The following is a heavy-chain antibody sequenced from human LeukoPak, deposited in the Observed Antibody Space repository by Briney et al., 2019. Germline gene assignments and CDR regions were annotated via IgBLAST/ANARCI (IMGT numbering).Heavy chain of an antibody. J-gene: IGHJ4*02. CDR2: ISGSGGFT. CDR1: GFSFSSYT. D-gene: IGHD1-26*01. CDR3: AKVLSGSQDY. Sequence: PGGSLRLSCAASGFSFSSYTMSWVRQAPGKGLEWVSAISGSGGFTYYADSVKGRFTISRDNSKNTVYLQMNSLRAEDTAVYYCAKVLSGSQDYWGQGTLVTVFS. V-gene: IGHV3-23*01.